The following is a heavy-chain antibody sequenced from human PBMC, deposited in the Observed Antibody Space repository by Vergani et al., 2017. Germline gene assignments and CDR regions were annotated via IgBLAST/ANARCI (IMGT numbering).Heavy chain of an antibody. V-gene: IGHV4-34*01. Sequence: QVQLQQWGAGLLKPSETLSLTCAVYGGSFSGYYWSWIRQPPGEGLEWIGEINHSRSTNYNPSLKSRVTISVDTSKNQFSLKLSSVAAADTAVYYCARDLGSGSYYRGWYFDLWGRGTLVTVSS. CDR1: GGSFSGYY. J-gene: IGHJ2*01. CDR2: INHSRST. CDR3: ARDLGSGSYYRGWYFDL. D-gene: IGHD3-10*01.